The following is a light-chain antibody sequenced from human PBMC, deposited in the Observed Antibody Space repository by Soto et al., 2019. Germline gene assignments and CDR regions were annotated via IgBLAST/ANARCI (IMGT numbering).Light chain of an antibody. CDR1: QSISSY. Sequence: DIQMTQSPSSLSASVGDRVTITCRASQSISSYLNWYQQKPGIAPNLLIYAASSLQSGVPSRFSGSGSGTDFTLTISSLQPEDFVTYFCQQSYTTPRTFGQGTKLEI. CDR2: AAS. J-gene: IGKJ2*01. V-gene: IGKV1-39*01. CDR3: QQSYTTPRT.